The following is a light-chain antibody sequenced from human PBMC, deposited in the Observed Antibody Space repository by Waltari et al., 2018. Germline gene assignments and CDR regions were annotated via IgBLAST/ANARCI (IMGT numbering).Light chain of an antibody. V-gene: IGLV2-14*03. CDR3: TSYTTRHSLV. Sequence: QSALTQPASVSGSPGQSPTIPCTGPRRHIGSYAWVSWYQQHPGKAPKVVIFDVSYRPSGVSNRFSGSKSGNTASLTISGLQAEDEADYYCTSYTTRHSLVFGTGTKVTVL. J-gene: IGLJ1*01. CDR2: DVS. CDR1: RRHIGSYAW.